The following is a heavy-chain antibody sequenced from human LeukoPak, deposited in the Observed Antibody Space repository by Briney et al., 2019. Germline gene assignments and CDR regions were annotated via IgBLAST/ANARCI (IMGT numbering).Heavy chain of an antibody. CDR2: INRSGST. D-gene: IGHD3-10*01. J-gene: IGHJ4*02. Sequence: SETLSLTCAVYGGSFSGYYWSWIRQPPGKGLEWIGEINRSGSTNYNPSLKSRVTISVDTSKNQFSLKLSSVTAADTAVYYCARGMGHYGSGSYYSYWGQGTLVTVSS. CDR1: GGSFSGYY. CDR3: ARGMGHYGSGSYYSY. V-gene: IGHV4-34*01.